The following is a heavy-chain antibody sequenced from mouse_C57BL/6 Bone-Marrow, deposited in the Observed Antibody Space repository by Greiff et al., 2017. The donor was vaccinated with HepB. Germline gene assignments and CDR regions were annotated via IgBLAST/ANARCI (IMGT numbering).Heavy chain of an antibody. Sequence: EVMLVESEGGLVQPGSSMKLSCTASGFTFSDYYMAWVRQVPEKGLEWVANINYDGSSTYYLDSLKSRFIISRDNAKNILYLQMSSLKSEDTATYYCARDRGGDYWGQGTSVTVSS. CDR1: GFTFSDYY. J-gene: IGHJ4*01. CDR3: ARDRGGDY. D-gene: IGHD3-1*01. V-gene: IGHV5-16*01. CDR2: INYDGSST.